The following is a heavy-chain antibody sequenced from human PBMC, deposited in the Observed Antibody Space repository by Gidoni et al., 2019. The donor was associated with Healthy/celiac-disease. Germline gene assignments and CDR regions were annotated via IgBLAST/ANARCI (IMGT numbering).Heavy chain of an antibody. Sequence: DVQLVQSGAEVKKPGESLRISCKGSGYSFTSYWISWVRQMPGKGLEWMVRIDPSDSYTNYRPSFQGHVTISADKSISTAYLQWSSLKASDTAMYYCAKTKGVVVVPAGKDDAFDIWGQGTMVTVSS. CDR1: GYSFTSYW. V-gene: IGHV5-10-1*03. CDR3: AKTKGVVVVPAGKDDAFDI. CDR2: IDPSDSYT. D-gene: IGHD2-2*01. J-gene: IGHJ3*02.